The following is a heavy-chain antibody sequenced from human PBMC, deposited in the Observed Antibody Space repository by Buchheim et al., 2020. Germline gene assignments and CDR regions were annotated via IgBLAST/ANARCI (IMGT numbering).Heavy chain of an antibody. V-gene: IGHV4-4*02. CDR1: GGSISSNNW. CDR3: VRQYMVGASLDI. D-gene: IGHD1-26*01. J-gene: IGHJ3*02. CDR2: IYYDERT. Sequence: QVQLQESGPGLVKPSGTLSLTCAVSGGSISSNNWWTWVRQPPGKGLEWIGEIYYDERTNYNPSLKSRVIVSVDKSKNQFSLSLSSVTAADTALYYCVRQYMVGASLDIWGQGA.